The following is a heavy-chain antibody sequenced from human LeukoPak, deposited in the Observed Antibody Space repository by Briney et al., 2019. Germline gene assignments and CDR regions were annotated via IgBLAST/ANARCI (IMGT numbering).Heavy chain of an antibody. D-gene: IGHD2-8*01. CDR2: INHSGST. Sequence: SETLSLTCAVYGGSFSGYCWSWIRQPPGKGLEWIGEINHSGSTNYNPSLKSRVTISVDTSKNQFSLKLSSVTAADTAVYYCARGSLVYIHRNWFDPWGQGTLVTVSS. J-gene: IGHJ5*02. CDR1: GGSFSGYC. V-gene: IGHV4-34*01. CDR3: ARGSLVYIHRNWFDP.